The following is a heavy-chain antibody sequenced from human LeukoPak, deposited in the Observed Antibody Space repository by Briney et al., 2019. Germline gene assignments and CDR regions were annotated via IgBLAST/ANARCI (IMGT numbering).Heavy chain of an antibody. CDR2: ISGSGGST. Sequence: SGGSLRLSCAASGFTFSSYAMSWVRQAPGKGLEWVSGISGSGGSTYYADSVKGRFTISRDNSKNTLYLQMNSLRAEDTAVYYCAKDLEVYYYGSGSYKDWGQGTLVTVSS. J-gene: IGHJ4*02. D-gene: IGHD3-10*01. CDR1: GFTFSSYA. CDR3: AKDLEVYYYGSGSYKD. V-gene: IGHV3-23*01.